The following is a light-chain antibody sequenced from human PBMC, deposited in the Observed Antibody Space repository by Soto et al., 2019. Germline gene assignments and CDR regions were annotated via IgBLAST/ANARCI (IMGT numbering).Light chain of an antibody. V-gene: IGKV1-33*01. CDR1: QNITNN. J-gene: IGKJ5*01. CDR2: HAS. Sequence: DIQMTQSPSSLSASIGDRVTITCQASQNITNNLSWYQQKPGKAPNLLNDHASKLAKGVTSRFSGSGSGTDFSFIITSLQREDLAKYYCQQYYGLPPLTFGQGTRLEIK. CDR3: QQYYGLPPLT.